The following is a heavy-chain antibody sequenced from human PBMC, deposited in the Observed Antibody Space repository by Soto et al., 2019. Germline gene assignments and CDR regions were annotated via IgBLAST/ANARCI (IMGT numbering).Heavy chain of an antibody. CDR1: GYTFTSYD. CDR3: ARGPPFAIAARPYWFDP. CDR2: MNPNSGNT. D-gene: IGHD6-6*01. Sequence: QVQLVQSGAEVKKPGASVKVSCKASGYTFTSYDINWVRQATGQGLEWMGWMNPNSGNTGYAQKFQGRVTMTRNTSISTAYMELSSLRSEDTAVHYCARGPPFAIAARPYWFDPWGQGTLVTVSS. J-gene: IGHJ5*02. V-gene: IGHV1-8*01.